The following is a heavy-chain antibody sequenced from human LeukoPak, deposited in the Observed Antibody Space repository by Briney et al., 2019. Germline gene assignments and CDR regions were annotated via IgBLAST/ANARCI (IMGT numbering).Heavy chain of an antibody. CDR1: GGSVSNYY. V-gene: IGHV4-59*08. D-gene: IGHD6-6*01. CDR2: VYYTGST. J-gene: IGHJ4*02. CDR3: TRHFAYSSSSYFDY. Sequence: SETLSLTCSVSGGSVSNYYWSWIRQPPGKGLEWIGYVYYTGSTNYNPSLKSRVTMFEDKSKNQFSLRLYSVTVADTAVYYCTRHFAYSSSSYFDYWGQGSLVTVSS.